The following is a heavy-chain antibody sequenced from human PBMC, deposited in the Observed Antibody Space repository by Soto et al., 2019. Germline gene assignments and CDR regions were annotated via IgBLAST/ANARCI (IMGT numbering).Heavy chain of an antibody. CDR3: AKDEDATVWGPKDS. J-gene: IGHJ4*02. CDR1: GFTFSSYG. CDR2: ISYDGSDK. Sequence: QVQLVESGGGVVQPGRSLGLSCSASGFTFSSYGMHWVRQAPGKGLEWVAVISYDGSDKYYTDSVKGRFTISRDNSKNTLYLQMNSLRGEDTAVYYCAKDEDATVWGPKDSWGQGTLVIVSS. D-gene: IGHD3-16*01. V-gene: IGHV3-30*18.